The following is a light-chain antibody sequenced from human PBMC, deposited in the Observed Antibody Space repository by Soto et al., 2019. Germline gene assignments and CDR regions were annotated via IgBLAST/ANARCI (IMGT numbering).Light chain of an antibody. V-gene: IGLV2-14*01. CDR1: RGDVGGYNY. CDR2: DVS. J-gene: IGLJ2*01. Sequence: QSVLTQPASVSGSPGQSITISCSGTRGDVGGYNYVSWYQQHPGKAPKLMIYDVSNRPSGVSNRFSGSKSGNTASLTISGLQAEDEADYYCSSYTSSSTLVFGGGTKVTVL. CDR3: SSYTSSSTLV.